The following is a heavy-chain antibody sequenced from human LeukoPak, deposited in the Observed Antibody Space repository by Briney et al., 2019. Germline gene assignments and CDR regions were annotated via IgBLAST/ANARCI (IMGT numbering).Heavy chain of an antibody. V-gene: IGHV3-64*02. D-gene: IGHD2-2*01. J-gene: IGHJ6*04. CDR1: GFTFSYFA. CDR2: VSSNGDKT. Sequence: PGGSLRLSCAASGFTFSYFAMPWVRQAPGKGLEYISAVSSNGDKTYYADSVKGRFSISRDNSKNTLYLQMGSLRAEDMAVYYCARGGYCSTTSCYEGSGDYYYGMDVWGRGTTVTVSS. CDR3: ARGGYCSTTSCYEGSGDYYYGMDV.